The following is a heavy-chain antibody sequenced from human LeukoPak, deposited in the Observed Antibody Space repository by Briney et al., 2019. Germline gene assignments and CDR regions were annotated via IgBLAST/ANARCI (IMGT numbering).Heavy chain of an antibody. CDR1: GGSISSYY. Sequence: SETLSLTCTVSGGSISSYYWSWIRQPPGKGLEWIGYIYYSGSTNYNPSLKSRVTISVDTSKNQFSLKLSSVTAADTAVYYCARRKSSSWYLNWFDPWGQGTLVTVSS. CDR3: ARRKSSSWYLNWFDP. V-gene: IGHV4-59*12. J-gene: IGHJ5*02. CDR2: IYYSGST. D-gene: IGHD6-13*01.